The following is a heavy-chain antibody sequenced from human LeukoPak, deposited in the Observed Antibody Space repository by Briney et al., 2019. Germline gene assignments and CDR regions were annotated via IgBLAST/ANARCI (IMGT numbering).Heavy chain of an antibody. CDR2: IRGSGGST. V-gene: IGHV3-23*01. Sequence: PGGSLRLSCAASGFTFSSYAMNWVRQAPGKGLEWVPAIRGSGGSTYYTDSVKGRFTISRDNSKNTLYLQMNSLKAEDTAVYYCAKRGEDADYFDYWGQGTLVTVSS. CDR1: GFTFSSYA. D-gene: IGHD3-10*01. J-gene: IGHJ4*02. CDR3: AKRGEDADYFDY.